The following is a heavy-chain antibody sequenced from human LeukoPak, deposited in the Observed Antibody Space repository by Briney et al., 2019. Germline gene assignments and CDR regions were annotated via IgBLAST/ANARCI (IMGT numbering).Heavy chain of an antibody. V-gene: IGHV3-33*01. D-gene: IGHD2-15*01. J-gene: IGHJ4*02. CDR3: ARAVGPFDY. Sequence: PGRSLRLSCAASGFTFSTYGMHWVRQAPGKGPEWVAVIWYGGSIKYYADSVKGRFTISRDNSKNTLYLQMNSLRAEDTAVYYCARAVGPFDYWGQETLVTVS. CDR2: IWYGGSIK. CDR1: GFTFSTYG.